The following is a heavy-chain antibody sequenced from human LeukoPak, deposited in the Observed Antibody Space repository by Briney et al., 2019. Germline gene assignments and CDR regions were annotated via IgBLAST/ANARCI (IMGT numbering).Heavy chain of an antibody. CDR1: GFAFSSYA. V-gene: IGHV3-64D*06. Sequence: GGSLRLSCSASGFAFSSYAMHWVRQAPGKGLEYISGISFNGDRTYHADSVKGRFTISRDNSKNTLYFQMTSLKTEDTAVYFCVKVSSTAGATYFDYWGQGTLVTVSS. J-gene: IGHJ4*02. CDR2: ISFNGDRT. CDR3: VKVSSTAGATYFDY. D-gene: IGHD1-26*01.